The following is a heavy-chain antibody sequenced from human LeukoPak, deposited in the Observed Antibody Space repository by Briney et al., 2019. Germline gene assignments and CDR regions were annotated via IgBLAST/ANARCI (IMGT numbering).Heavy chain of an antibody. D-gene: IGHD6-13*01. J-gene: IGHJ3*02. V-gene: IGHV4-59*08. CDR2: IYYRGST. CDR3: ARPAGYSSSWYGGGSAFDI. CDR1: GGSISSYY. Sequence: SETLSLTCTVSGGSISSYYWSWIRQPPGKGLEWIGYIYYRGSTNYNPSLKSRVTISVDTSKNQFSLKLSSVTAADTAVYYCARPAGYSSSWYGGGSAFDIWGQGTMVTVSS.